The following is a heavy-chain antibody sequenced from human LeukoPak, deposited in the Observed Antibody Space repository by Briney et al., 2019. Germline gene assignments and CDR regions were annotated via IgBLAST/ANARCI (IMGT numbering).Heavy chain of an antibody. V-gene: IGHV3-30*02. Sequence: GGSLRLSCTASGFTFGDYAMSWFRQAPGKGLEWVAFIRYDGSNKYYADSVKGRFTISRDNSKNTLYLQMNSLRAEDTAVYYCAKEGTIYYYYYYMDVWGKGTTVTISS. J-gene: IGHJ6*03. CDR3: AKEGTIYYYYYYMDV. CDR2: IRYDGSNK. CDR1: GFTFGDYA. D-gene: IGHD4/OR15-4a*01.